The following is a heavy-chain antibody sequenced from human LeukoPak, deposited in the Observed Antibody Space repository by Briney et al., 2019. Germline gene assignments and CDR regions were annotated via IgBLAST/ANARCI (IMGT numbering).Heavy chain of an antibody. D-gene: IGHD3-22*01. Sequence: SETLSLTCTVSGGSISTSSYYWGWVRQPPGKGLEWIGNIFYSGSTYYSPSLKSRVTISVDTSKNQFSLKLSSVTAADTAVYYCACLTTADAFGIWGQGTMVTVSS. J-gene: IGHJ3*02. V-gene: IGHV4-39*07. CDR2: IFYSGST. CDR3: ACLTTADAFGI. CDR1: GGSISTSSYY.